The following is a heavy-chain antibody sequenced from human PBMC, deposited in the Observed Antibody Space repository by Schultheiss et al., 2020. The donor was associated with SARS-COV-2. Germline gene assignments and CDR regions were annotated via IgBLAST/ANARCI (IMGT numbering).Heavy chain of an antibody. CDR2: IIPILGIA. CDR1: GGTFSSYA. D-gene: IGHD3-22*01. CDR3: ARDPPYDSSGRVNFDI. V-gene: IGHV1-69*04. J-gene: IGHJ3*02. Sequence: SVKVSCKASGGTFSSYAISWVRQAPGQGLEWMGRIIPILGIANYAQKFQGRVTITADKSTSTAYMELSSLRSDDTAVYYCARDPPYDSSGRVNFDIWGQGTMVTVSS.